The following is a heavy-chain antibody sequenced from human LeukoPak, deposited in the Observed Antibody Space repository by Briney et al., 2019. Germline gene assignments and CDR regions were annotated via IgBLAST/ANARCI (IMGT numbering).Heavy chain of an antibody. CDR3: AREGRNDAFDI. J-gene: IGHJ3*02. Sequence: GRSLRLSCAASGFTFSSYAMHWVRQAPGKGLEWVAVTSYDETNKFYADSVKGRFTISRDNSKNTLYLQMNSLRAEDTAVYYCAREGRNDAFDIWGQGTMVTVSS. CDR2: TSYDETNK. CDR1: GFTFSSYA. V-gene: IGHV3-30-3*01.